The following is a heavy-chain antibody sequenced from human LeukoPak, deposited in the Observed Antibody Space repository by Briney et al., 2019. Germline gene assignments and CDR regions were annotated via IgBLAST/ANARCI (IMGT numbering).Heavy chain of an antibody. CDR1: GGSISSHY. CDR3: ARGVQDWGPPCYYYYYMDV. J-gene: IGHJ6*03. V-gene: IGHV4-59*11. D-gene: IGHD7-27*01. CDR2: IYYSGST. Sequence: SETLSLTCTVSGGSISSHYWSWIRQPPGKGLEWIGYIYYSGSTNYNPSLKSRVTISVDTSKNQFSLKLSSVTAADTAVYYCARGVQDWGPPCYYYYYMDVWGKGTTVTVSS.